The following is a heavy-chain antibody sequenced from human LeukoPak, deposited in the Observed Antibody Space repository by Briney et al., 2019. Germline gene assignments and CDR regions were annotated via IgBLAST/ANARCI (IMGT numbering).Heavy chain of an antibody. CDR2: ISTYSGNT. V-gene: IGHV1-18*04. CDR3: ARGRAAADDFDY. J-gene: IGHJ4*02. CDR1: GYTFTNYG. D-gene: IGHD6-13*01. Sequence: ASVKVSCKASGYTFTNYGISWVRQAPGQGLEWMGWISTYSGNTNYVQKLQGRATMTTDTSTNTAYMELRSLRSDDTAVYYCARGRAAADDFDYWGQGTLVTVSS.